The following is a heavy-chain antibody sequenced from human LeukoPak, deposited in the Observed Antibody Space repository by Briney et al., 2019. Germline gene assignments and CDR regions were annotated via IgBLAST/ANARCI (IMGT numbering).Heavy chain of an antibody. CDR1: GFTFSSYS. D-gene: IGHD2-15*01. CDR3: ASYCSGGSCYSADFDY. CDR2: ISSSSSYI. J-gene: IGHJ4*02. V-gene: IGHV3-21*01. Sequence: PGGSLRLSCAASGFTFSSYSMNWVRQAPGKGLEWVSPISSSSSYIYYADSVKGRFTISRDNAKNSLYLQMNSLRAEDTAVYYCASYCSGGSCYSADFDYWGQGTLVTVSS.